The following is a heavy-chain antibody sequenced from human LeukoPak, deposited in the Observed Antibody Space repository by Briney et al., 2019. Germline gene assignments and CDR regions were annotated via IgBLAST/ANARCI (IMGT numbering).Heavy chain of an antibody. V-gene: IGHV4-59*11. CDR1: GDSIIGHY. J-gene: IGHJ6*03. Sequence: PSETLSLTCAVSGDSIIGHYWTWVRQPPGKGLEWIGKIYYTGSTSYNPSLKSRLTISMDTSNNQVSLKLSSVTAADTAMYFCARDTSNWSNYCYLDVWGEGTTVTVSS. D-gene: IGHD6-13*01. CDR2: IYYTGST. CDR3: ARDTSNWSNYCYLDV.